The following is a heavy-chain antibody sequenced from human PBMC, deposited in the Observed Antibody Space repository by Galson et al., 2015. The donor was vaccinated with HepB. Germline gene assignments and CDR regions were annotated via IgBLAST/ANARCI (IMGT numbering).Heavy chain of an antibody. CDR1: GYTFTGYY. V-gene: IGHV1-2*02. J-gene: IGHJ5*02. CDR2: INPNSGGT. Sequence: SVKVSCKASGYTFTGYYMHWVRQAPGQGLEWMGWINPNSGGTNYAQKFQGRVTMTRDTSISTAYMELSRLRSDDTAVYYCARGQDIVVVPAASPPIPWGQGTLVTVSS. D-gene: IGHD2-2*01. CDR3: ARGQDIVVVPAASPPIP.